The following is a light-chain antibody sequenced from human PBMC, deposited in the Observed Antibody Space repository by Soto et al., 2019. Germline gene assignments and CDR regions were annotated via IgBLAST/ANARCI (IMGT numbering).Light chain of an antibody. J-gene: IGKJ1*01. Sequence: ISMTQSPSLLSASLGDRVTITCRASQGISNSLAWYQQMPGKVPKLLIYAASTLQSGVPSRFSGSGSGTDFTLTISSLQPEDFATYSCQQSNTSPQTFGRGTKVDIK. CDR3: QQSNTSPQT. V-gene: IGKV1-27*01. CDR1: QGISNS. CDR2: AAS.